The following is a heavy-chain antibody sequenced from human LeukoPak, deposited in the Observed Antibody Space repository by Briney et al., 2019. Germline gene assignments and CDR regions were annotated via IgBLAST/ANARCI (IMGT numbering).Heavy chain of an antibody. V-gene: IGHV3-48*03. CDR1: GFTFSSYE. Sequence: PGGSLRLSCAASGFTFSSYEMNWVRQAPGKGLEWVSYISSSGSTIYYADSVKGRFTISRDNAKNSLYLQMNSLRAEDTAVYYCARDYYDQNFDYWGQGTLVTVSS. D-gene: IGHD3-22*01. J-gene: IGHJ4*02. CDR3: ARDYYDQNFDY. CDR2: ISSSGSTI.